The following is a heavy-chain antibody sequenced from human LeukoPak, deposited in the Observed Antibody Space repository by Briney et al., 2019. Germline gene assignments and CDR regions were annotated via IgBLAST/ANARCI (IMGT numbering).Heavy chain of an antibody. J-gene: IGHJ4*02. Sequence: GESLKISCRGSGYIFTTYWIGWVRQMPGKGLEWMGIIYPGDSDTRYSPSFQGQVTMSADKSINTAYLQWSSLQASDTAMYYCARRQGCSSTSCPPDSWGQGTLVTVSS. V-gene: IGHV5-51*01. CDR2: IYPGDSDT. CDR3: ARRQGCSSTSCPPDS. CDR1: GYIFTTYW. D-gene: IGHD2-2*01.